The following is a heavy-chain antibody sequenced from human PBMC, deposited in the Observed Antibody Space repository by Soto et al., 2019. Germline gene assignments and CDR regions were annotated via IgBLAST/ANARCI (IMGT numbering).Heavy chain of an antibody. CDR1: GGTFSSYA. CDR3: ARVGPTTVVTPGAFDI. V-gene: IGHV1-69*13. Sequence: SVKVSCKASGGTFSSYAISWVRQAPGQGLEWMGGIIPIFGTANYAQKFQGRVTITADESTSTAYMELSSLRSEDTAVYYCARVGPTTVVTPGAFDIWGQGTMVTVSS. D-gene: IGHD4-17*01. J-gene: IGHJ3*02. CDR2: IIPIFGTA.